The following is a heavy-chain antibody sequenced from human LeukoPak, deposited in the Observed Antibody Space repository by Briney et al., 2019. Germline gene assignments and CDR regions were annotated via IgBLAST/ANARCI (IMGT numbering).Heavy chain of an antibody. J-gene: IGHJ5*02. CDR1: GASIINYY. V-gene: IGHV4-59*08. CDR3: ARHGYYSGSGTFYYFDP. D-gene: IGHD3-10*01. CDR2: IYYTGIT. Sequence: SETLSLTCTVSGASIINYYWSWIRQPPGKGLEWIGHIYYTGITNYNPSLKSRATISMDTSKNHFSLKLSSVTAADTAVYYCARHGYYSGSGTFYYFDPWGQGTLVTVSS.